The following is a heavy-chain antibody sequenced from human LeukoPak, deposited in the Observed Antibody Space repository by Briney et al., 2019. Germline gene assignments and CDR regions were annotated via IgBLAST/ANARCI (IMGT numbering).Heavy chain of an antibody. D-gene: IGHD6-19*01. CDR3: ARGSFRVSSGWPFDY. CDR2: IYTSGST. CDR1: GGSISSYY. V-gene: IGHV4-4*07. J-gene: IGHJ4*02. Sequence: SETLSLTCTVSGGSISSYYWSWIRQPAGKGLEWIGRIYTSGSTNYNPSLKSRVTISVDTSKNQFSLKLSSVTAADTAVYYCARGSFRVSSGWPFDYWGQGTLVTVSS.